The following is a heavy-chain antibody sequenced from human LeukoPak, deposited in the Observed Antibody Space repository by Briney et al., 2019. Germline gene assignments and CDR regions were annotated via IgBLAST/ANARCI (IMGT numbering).Heavy chain of an antibody. Sequence: GGSLRLSCAASGFTFGSYTMNWVRQAPGKGLEWVSYISISSSTIYYAGSVKGRFTISRDDAKNSLYLQMNSLRAEDTAVYYCARYSGSYHFDYWGQGTLVTVSS. CDR2: ISISSSTI. V-gene: IGHV3-48*04. CDR3: ARYSGSYHFDY. J-gene: IGHJ4*02. D-gene: IGHD1-26*01. CDR1: GFTFGSYT.